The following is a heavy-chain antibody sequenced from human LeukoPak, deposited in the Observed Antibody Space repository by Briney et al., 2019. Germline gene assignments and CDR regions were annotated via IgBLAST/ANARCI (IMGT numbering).Heavy chain of an antibody. CDR3: ARADHYYGSGSFDY. Sequence: PSETLSLTCTVSGGSITSSSYYWSWIRQPAGKGLEWIGRIYTSGSTNYNPSLKSRVTMSVDTSKNQFSLKLSSVTAADTAVYYCARADHYYGSGSFDYWGQGTLVTVSS. CDR2: IYTSGST. D-gene: IGHD3-10*01. CDR1: GGSITSSSYY. J-gene: IGHJ4*02. V-gene: IGHV4-61*02.